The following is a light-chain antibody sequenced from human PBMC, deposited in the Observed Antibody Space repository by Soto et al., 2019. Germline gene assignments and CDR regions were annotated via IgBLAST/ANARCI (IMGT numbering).Light chain of an antibody. Sequence: DIVLTQFPGTLPLSPGERATLSCSASRPISSNYLASYQRKPGQAPRLLIYLTSRRATGIPDRFSGSGSGTGFTLTISRLEPEDFAVYYCQEYDSSPLTFGGGTKVEI. CDR1: RPISSNY. V-gene: IGKV3-20*01. CDR2: LTS. J-gene: IGKJ4*01. CDR3: QEYDSSPLT.